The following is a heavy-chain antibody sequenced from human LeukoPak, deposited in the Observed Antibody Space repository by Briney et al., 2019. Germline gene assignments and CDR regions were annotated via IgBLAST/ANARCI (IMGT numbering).Heavy chain of an antibody. Sequence: GGSLRLSCAASGFTFSNYWMSWVRQAPGKGLEWVGNIKQDGSEKWYVDSVRGRFTMHRDNAKNSLYLQMNSLRVEDTAVYYRAREYSSGSYYWLDPWGQGTLVIVSS. V-gene: IGHV3-7*01. CDR2: IKQDGSEK. CDR1: GFTFSNYW. D-gene: IGHD6-19*01. J-gene: IGHJ5*02. CDR3: AREYSSGSYYWLDP.